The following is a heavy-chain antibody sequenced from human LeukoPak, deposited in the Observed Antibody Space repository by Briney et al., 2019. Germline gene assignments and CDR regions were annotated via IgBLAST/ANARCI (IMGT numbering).Heavy chain of an antibody. D-gene: IGHD2-21*02. CDR2: IYHSGST. Sequence: SETLSLTCAVSGGSISSSNWWSWVRPPPGKGLEWIGEIYHSGSTNYNPSLKSRVTISVDKSKNQFSLKLSSVTAADTAVYYCATVYCGGDCYAFDIWGQGTMVTVSS. J-gene: IGHJ3*02. V-gene: IGHV4-4*02. CDR3: ATVYCGGDCYAFDI. CDR1: GGSISSSNW.